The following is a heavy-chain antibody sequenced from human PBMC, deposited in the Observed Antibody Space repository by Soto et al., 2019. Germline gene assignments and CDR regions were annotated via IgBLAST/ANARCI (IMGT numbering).Heavy chain of an antibody. CDR2: ISAYNGNT. J-gene: IGHJ3*02. V-gene: IGHV1-18*04. CDR1: GYTFTSYG. D-gene: IGHD3-3*01. CDR3: ARDPPITIFGVVIPSGAFDI. Sequence: ASVKVSCKASGYTFTSYGISWVRQAPGQGLEWMGWISAYNGNTNYAQKLQGRVTMTTDTSTSTAYMELRSLRSDDTAVYYCARDPPITIFGVVIPSGAFDIWGQGTMVTGSS.